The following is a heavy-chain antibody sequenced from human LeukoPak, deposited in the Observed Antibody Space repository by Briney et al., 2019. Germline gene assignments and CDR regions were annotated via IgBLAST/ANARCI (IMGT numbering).Heavy chain of an antibody. D-gene: IGHD3-9*01. V-gene: IGHV4-4*02. CDR3: ARNRHYDVLTASGGWFDP. CDR1: GGSIVSDIW. Sequence: SETLSLTCVVSGGSIVSDIWWSWVRQPPGKGLQWVGEIYHSGSTDYNPSLKSRVTVSVDKSKNQFSLKLSSVTAADTAVYYCARNRHYDVLTASGGWFDPWGQGTLVTVSS. CDR2: IYHSGST. J-gene: IGHJ5*02.